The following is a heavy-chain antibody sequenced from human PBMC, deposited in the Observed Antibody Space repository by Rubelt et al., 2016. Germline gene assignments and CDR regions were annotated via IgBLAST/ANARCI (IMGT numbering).Heavy chain of an antibody. J-gene: IGHJ6*02. D-gene: IGHD1-26*01. CDR3: ARDLRIVGATTRYYYYGMDV. CDR1: GFTFRSYG. Sequence: QVQLVESGGGVVQPGRSQRLSCAASGFTFRSYGMHWVRQAPGKGLEWVAVISYDGSNKYYADSVKGRFTISRDNAKNSLYLQMNSLRAEDTAVYYCARDLRIVGATTRYYYYGMDVWGQGTTVTVSS. V-gene: IGHV3-30*19. CDR2: ISYDGSNK.